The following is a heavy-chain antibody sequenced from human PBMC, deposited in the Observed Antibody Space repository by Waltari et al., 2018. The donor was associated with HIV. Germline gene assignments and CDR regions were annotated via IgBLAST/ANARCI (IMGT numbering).Heavy chain of an antibody. D-gene: IGHD6-19*01. Sequence: QVQLVQSGSEFKKPGASVKVSCTASGYTFTRFPLSWVRQAPGQGREGMGWIDTDTGNPTYAQGFTGRFVLSLDTSVSTAYLQISSLKAEDTAVYYGARRDASGWFSFDYWGQGTLVTVSS. CDR1: GYTFTRFP. V-gene: IGHV7-4-1*02. J-gene: IGHJ4*02. CDR3: ARRDASGWFSFDY. CDR2: IDTDTGNP.